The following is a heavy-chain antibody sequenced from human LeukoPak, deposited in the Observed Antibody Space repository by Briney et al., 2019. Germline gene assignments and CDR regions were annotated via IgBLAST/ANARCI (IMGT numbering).Heavy chain of an antibody. J-gene: IGHJ4*02. CDR2: IRKKADGGTP. CDR1: GFTLGGYT. CDR3: TRDPPTRY. V-gene: IGHV3-49*03. D-gene: IGHD2-15*01. Sequence: GGSLRLSCTTSGFTLGGYTITWIRQAQGKGLEWGCFIRKKADGGTPEYAASVKGRFTVLRDDSKSIAYLQMNSLKTEDTAVYYCTRDPPTRYWGQGTLVSVSS.